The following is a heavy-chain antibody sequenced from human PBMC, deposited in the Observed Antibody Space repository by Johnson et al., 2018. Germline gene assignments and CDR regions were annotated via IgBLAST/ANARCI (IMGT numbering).Heavy chain of an antibody. D-gene: IGHD3-16*01. CDR1: GGSISSYY. V-gene: IGHV4-59*01. J-gene: IGHJ3*02. CDR2: IYYSGRT. CDR3: AVRNPLGDGGAFDI. Sequence: QVQLQESGPGLVKPSETLSLTCTVSGGSISSYYWSWSRQPPGKGLEWIGYIYYSGRTNYNPFLQGRVTISVDTSKNQFSLKLSAVTAADTAVYYCAVRNPLGDGGAFDIWVQGTMVTVSS.